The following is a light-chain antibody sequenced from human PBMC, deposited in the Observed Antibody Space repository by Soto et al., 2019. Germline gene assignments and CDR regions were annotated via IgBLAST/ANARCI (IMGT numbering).Light chain of an antibody. CDR2: TAS. CDR3: QQVNVYPLT. J-gene: IGKJ4*01. Sequence: DIQLTQSPSFLSASVGDRVTITCRASQDISDYLAWYQQKPGKAPKLLIYTASILRSGIASRFSGSASGTLFTLTISSQQPEDFATYCCQQVNVYPLTFGGGTQVEIK. V-gene: IGKV1-9*01. CDR1: QDISDY.